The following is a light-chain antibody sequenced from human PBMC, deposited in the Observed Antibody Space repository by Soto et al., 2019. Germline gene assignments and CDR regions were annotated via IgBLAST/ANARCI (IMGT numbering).Light chain of an antibody. CDR1: QSVSSY. V-gene: IGKV3-11*01. J-gene: IGKJ5*01. CDR2: DAS. CDR3: QQRSNWRIT. Sequence: EVVMRQSPATLSVSPGEGATLSCRASQSVSSYLAWYQQKPGQAPRLLIYDASNRATGIPARFSGSGSGTDFTLTISGLEPEDFAVYYCQQRSNWRITFGQGTRLEIK.